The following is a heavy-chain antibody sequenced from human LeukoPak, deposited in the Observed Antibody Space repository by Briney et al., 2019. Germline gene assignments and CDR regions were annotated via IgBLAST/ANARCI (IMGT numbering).Heavy chain of an antibody. CDR3: ARNLYCSGGNCFGMDV. V-gene: IGHV4-4*02. D-gene: IGHD2-15*01. J-gene: IGHJ6*02. CDR1: GDSINSLDL. CDR2: MYLSGTT. Sequence: SGTLSLTCTVSGDSINSLDLWSWVRQPPGKGLEWIGEMYLSGTTHSNPSVKSRVTISIDKSKNQFFLDLSSVTAADTAVYYCARNLYCSGGNCFGMDVWGQGTTVTVSS.